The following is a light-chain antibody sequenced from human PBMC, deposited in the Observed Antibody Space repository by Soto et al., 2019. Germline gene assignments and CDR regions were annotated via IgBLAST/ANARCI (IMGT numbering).Light chain of an antibody. CDR2: EVN. V-gene: IGLV2-14*01. J-gene: IGLJ3*02. Sequence: QSVLTQPASVSGSPGQSITISCTGTSSDFGGYKFVSWYQHHPGKAPKLMIYEVNNRPSGVSDRFSGSKSGNTASLTISGLQPEDEADYYCLSYTSANTRVFGGGTKLTVL. CDR3: LSYTSANTRV. CDR1: SSDFGGYKF.